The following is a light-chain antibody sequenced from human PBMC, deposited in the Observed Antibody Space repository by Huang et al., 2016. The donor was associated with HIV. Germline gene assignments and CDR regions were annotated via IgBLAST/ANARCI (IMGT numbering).Light chain of an antibody. CDR1: QGISNF. CDR3: QQLNSYPLT. Sequence: IQLTQSPSSLSASVGDRVTITCRARQGISNFLGWYQQKPGKAPKLLIYAASILQSWVPSRFSGSGSGTDFTLTIGSLQPEDFATYYCQQLNSYPLTFGGGTKVEIK. V-gene: IGKV1-9*01. J-gene: IGKJ4*01. CDR2: AAS.